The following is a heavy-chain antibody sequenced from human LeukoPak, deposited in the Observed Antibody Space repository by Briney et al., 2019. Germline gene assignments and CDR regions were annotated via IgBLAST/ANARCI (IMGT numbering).Heavy chain of an antibody. V-gene: IGHV3-7*03. CDR2: LKYDGSVE. CDR1: GFNFDQYW. Sequence: PGGSLRLSCAASGFNFDQYWMGWVRQAPGKGLEWVANLKYDGSVEYYVDSVKGRFTISRDNAKNSLYLQTSSLRPEDTALYYCAKGPYSSGWYYSDYWGQGTLVTVSS. D-gene: IGHD6-19*01. CDR3: AKGPYSSGWYYSDY. J-gene: IGHJ4*02.